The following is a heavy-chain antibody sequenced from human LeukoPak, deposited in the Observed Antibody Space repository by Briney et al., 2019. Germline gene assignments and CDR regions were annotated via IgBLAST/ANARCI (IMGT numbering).Heavy chain of an antibody. Sequence: GGSLRLSCAASGFTFSSYAMHWVRQAPGKGLEYVSGISSHGGSTYYANFVKGRFTISRDNSKNTLYLQMGSLRTEDMVVYYCARANSIISDYYYGMDVWGQGTMVTVSS. CDR3: ARANSIISDYYYGMDV. CDR2: ISSHGGST. V-gene: IGHV3-64*01. D-gene: IGHD1/OR15-1a*01. CDR1: GFTFSSYA. J-gene: IGHJ6*02.